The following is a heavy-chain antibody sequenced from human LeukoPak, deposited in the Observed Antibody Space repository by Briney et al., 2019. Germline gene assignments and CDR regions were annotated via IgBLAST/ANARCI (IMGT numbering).Heavy chain of an antibody. CDR3: AREEFSMVVVDRGAFDI. CDR2: IYNSGST. J-gene: IGHJ3*02. V-gene: IGHV4-30-4*07. D-gene: IGHD3-22*01. Sequence: PSETLSVTCAVSGGSISSGGYYWSWIRQPPGKGLEWIGYIYNSGSTYYNRSLKSRVTTSENTSRKQSSLELSSVTAADTAVYYCAREEFSMVVVDRGAFDIWGQGTMVTVSS. CDR1: GGSISSGGYY.